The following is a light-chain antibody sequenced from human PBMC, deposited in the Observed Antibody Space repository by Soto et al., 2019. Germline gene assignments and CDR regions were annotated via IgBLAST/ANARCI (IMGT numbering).Light chain of an antibody. V-gene: IGLV2-14*01. CDR2: EVS. CDR1: SSDVGGYNY. CDR3: SSYTSSNFWV. Sequence: QSALTQPAFVSGSPGQSITISCTGTSSDVGGYNYVSWYQQHPGKAPKLMIYEVSNRPSGISNRFSGSKSGNTASLTISGLQAEDEADYYCSSYTSSNFWVFGEGTQLTVL. J-gene: IGLJ3*02.